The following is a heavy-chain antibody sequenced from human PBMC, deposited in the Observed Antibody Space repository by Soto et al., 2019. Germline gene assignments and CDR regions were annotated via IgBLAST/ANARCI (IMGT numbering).Heavy chain of an antibody. CDR3: ARAHDYDFWSGFLVYGMDV. J-gene: IGHJ6*02. D-gene: IGHD3-3*01. CDR1: RLTFSNYA. CDR2: ISSTGGST. Sequence: EVQLLESGGGLVQPGGSLRLSCAASRLTFSNYAMSWVRQAPGKGLEWVSGISSTGGSTYYADSVKGRFTISRDNSKNTLDLQMSSLRAEDTAIYSCARAHDYDFWSGFLVYGMDVWGQGTTVTVSS. V-gene: IGHV3-23*01.